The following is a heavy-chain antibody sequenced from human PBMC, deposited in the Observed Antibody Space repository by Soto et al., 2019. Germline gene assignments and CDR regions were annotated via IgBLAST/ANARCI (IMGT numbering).Heavy chain of an antibody. CDR3: EKAMIASTLADFFDS. D-gene: IGHD2-21*01. J-gene: IGHJ4*02. CDR1: GFTFSNYG. V-gene: IGHV3-23*01. Sequence: EVQLLESGGGLIQPGGSLRLSCEASGFTFSNYGMTWVRLAPGKGLEWVSTISGSGGRTFYADPVKGRFTISRDNSKNTLDLQMNSLRAEDTAVYYCEKAMIASTLADFFDSWGQGTLVTVSS. CDR2: ISGSGGRT.